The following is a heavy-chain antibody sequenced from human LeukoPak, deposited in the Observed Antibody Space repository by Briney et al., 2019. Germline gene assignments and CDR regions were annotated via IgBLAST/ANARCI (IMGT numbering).Heavy chain of an antibody. V-gene: IGHV3-21*01. CDR3: ARDRITGTSPLGY. CDR2: ISSSSSYI. J-gene: IGHJ4*02. D-gene: IGHD1-7*01. Sequence: GGSLRLSCAASGFTFSSYSMNWVRQAPGKGLEWVSSISSSSSYIYYADSVKGRFTISRDSAKNSLYLQMNSLRAEDTAVYYCARDRITGTSPLGYWGQGTLVTVSS. CDR1: GFTFSSYS.